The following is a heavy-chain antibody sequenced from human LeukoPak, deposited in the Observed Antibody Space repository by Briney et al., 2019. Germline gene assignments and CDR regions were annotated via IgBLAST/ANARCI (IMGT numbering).Heavy chain of an antibody. CDR3: ARDGSGDYAPGY. CDR2: IIPIFGTA. CDR1: GYTFSNYG. V-gene: IGHV1-69*13. Sequence: GASVKVSCKASGYTFSNYGISWVRQAPGQGLEWMGGIIPIFGTANYAQKFQGRVTITADESTSTAYMELSSLRSEDTAVYYCARDGSGDYAPGYWGQGTLVTVSS. D-gene: IGHD4-17*01. J-gene: IGHJ4*02.